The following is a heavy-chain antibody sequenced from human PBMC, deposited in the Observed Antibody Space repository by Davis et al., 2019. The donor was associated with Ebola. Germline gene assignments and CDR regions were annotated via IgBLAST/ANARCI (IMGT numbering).Heavy chain of an antibody. Sequence: ASVKVSCKASRYTFTGYYMHWLRQDPGQGLEWTGWINPNSGGTNYAQKFQGWVTMTRDTSISTAYMELSRLRSDDTAVYYCARAYGDWWYFDLWGRGTLVTVSS. CDR2: INPNSGGT. V-gene: IGHV1-2*04. CDR1: RYTFTGYY. CDR3: ARAYGDWWYFDL. D-gene: IGHD4-17*01. J-gene: IGHJ2*01.